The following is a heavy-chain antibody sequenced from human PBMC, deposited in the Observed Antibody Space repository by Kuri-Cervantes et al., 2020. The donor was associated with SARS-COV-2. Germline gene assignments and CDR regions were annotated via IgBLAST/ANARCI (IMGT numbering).Heavy chain of an antibody. CDR1: GGSISSGGYS. CDR2: IYQSGGT. Sequence: LRLSCEVSGGSISSGGYSWAWIRQPPGKGLEWIGHIYQSGGTYYNPSLKSRVIISVDRSKNQFSLKLESVTAADTAVYYCGRGGDYDYSSGYSQYVQHWGQGTQVTVSS. V-gene: IGHV4-30-2*01. J-gene: IGHJ1*01. CDR3: GRGGDYDYSSGYSQYVQH. D-gene: IGHD3-3*01.